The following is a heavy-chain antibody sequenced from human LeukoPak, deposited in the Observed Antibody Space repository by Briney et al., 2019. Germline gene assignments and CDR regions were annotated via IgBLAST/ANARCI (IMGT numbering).Heavy chain of an antibody. V-gene: IGHV3-23*01. CDR2: ISGSGDST. D-gene: IGHD5-12*01. Sequence: ETLSLTCAVYGGSFSGYYWSWLRQPPGKGLEWVSAISGSGDSTYYADSVKGHFIISRDSSKNTLYLQMSSLGAEDTAVYYCAKSQRGYAPRRTYYYYMDVWGKGTTVTVSS. CDR1: GGSFSGYY. J-gene: IGHJ6*03. CDR3: AKSQRGYAPRRTYYYYMDV.